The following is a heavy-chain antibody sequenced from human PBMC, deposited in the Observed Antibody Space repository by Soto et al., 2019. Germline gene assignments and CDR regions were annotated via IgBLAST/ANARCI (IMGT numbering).Heavy chain of an antibody. CDR1: GGTFSRYT. D-gene: IGHD4-17*01. V-gene: IGHV1-69*02. J-gene: IGHJ5*02. CDR3: SRYLVYGDYEWFVP. Sequence: GASVKVSCKASGGTFSRYTIRWVRQAPGQGLEWMGRIIPTLGIANYAQKFQGRVTITADKSTSTAYMELSSLRSEDTAVYYFSRYLVYGDYEWFVPSGQRTLVTVSS. CDR2: IIPTLGIA.